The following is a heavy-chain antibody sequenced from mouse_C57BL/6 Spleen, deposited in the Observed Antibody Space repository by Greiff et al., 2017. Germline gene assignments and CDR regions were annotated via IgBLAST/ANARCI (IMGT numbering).Heavy chain of an antibody. Sequence: VQLQQPGAELVKPGASVKLSCKASGYTFTSYWMQWVKQRPGQGLEWIGEIDPSDSYTNYNQKFKGKATLTVDTSSSTAYMQLSSLTSEDSAVYYCARRPHYGSSLYYYAMDYWGQGTSVTVSS. J-gene: IGHJ4*01. CDR1: GYTFTSYW. V-gene: IGHV1-50*01. CDR3: ARRPHYGSSLYYYAMDY. D-gene: IGHD1-1*01. CDR2: IDPSDSYT.